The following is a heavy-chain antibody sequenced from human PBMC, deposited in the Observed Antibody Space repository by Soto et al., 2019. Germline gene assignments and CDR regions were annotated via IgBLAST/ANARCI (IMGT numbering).Heavy chain of an antibody. CDR2: IKTYNGMT. CDR1: GYTFINYH. D-gene: IGHD5-12*01. J-gene: IGHJ4*02. V-gene: IGHV1-18*01. Sequence: QVQLVQSGGEVKKPGASVTVSCKASGYTFINYHITWVRQAPGQGLEWMAWIKTYNGMTDYAQRFQGRVTMTRDTYTSTDYMELRNLGSDDTAVYFCSKSPRGEMATDWGQGTLVTVSS. CDR3: SKSPRGEMATD.